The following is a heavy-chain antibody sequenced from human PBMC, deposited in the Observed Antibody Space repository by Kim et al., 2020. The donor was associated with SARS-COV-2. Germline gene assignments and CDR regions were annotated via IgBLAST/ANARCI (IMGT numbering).Heavy chain of an antibody. V-gene: IGHV2-5*02. J-gene: IGHJ3*01. CDR3: AHRGRGLLPDDGVFDV. Sequence: SGPTLVKPTQTLTLTCTFSGFSLSTSGVGVGWIRQPPGKALEWLALIYWDDVKRYSPSLKTRLTITKDTSKNQVVLTMTNMDPVDTATYYCAHRGRGLLPDDGVFDVWGHGKMVTVSS. D-gene: IGHD3-10*01. CDR2: IYWDDVK. CDR1: GFSLSTSGVG.